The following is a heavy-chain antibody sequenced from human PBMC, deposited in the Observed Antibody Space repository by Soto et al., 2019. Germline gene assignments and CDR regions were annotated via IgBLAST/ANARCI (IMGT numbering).Heavy chain of an antibody. V-gene: IGHV4-31*03. CDR1: GGSISSGGYY. J-gene: IGHJ5*02. Sequence: QVQLQESGPGLVKPSQTLSLTCTVSGGSISSGGYYWSWSRPPPGKGLAWIGYIYSSGSAYYNPSLKRSVTISVDTSKTQVAPRLSSVTAVGTAVYYGAREAGGWDQRRSPWVEPGGQGTLVTVSS. CDR3: AREAGGWDQRRSPWVEP. D-gene: IGHD6-25*01. CDR2: IYSSGSA.